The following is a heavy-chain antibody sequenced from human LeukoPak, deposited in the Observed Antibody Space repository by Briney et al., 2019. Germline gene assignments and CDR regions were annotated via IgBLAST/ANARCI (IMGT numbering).Heavy chain of an antibody. CDR1: GYTFTGYY. V-gene: IGHV1-2*02. CDR2: INPNIGGT. Sequence: ASVKVSCKAFGYTFTGYYMHWVRQAPGQGLEWMGWINPNIGGTEYAQKFQGRVTMTRDTSISTLYMDLSRLTSDDTAVYYCAREESGGYFDYWGQGTLVAVSS. D-gene: IGHD2-8*02. CDR3: AREESGGYFDY. J-gene: IGHJ4*02.